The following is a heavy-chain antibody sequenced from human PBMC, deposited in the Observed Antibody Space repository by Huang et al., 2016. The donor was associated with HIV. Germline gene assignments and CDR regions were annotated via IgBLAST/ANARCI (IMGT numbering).Heavy chain of an antibody. J-gene: IGHJ4*02. V-gene: IGHV1-8*02. Sequence: QVHLVQSGAEVKTPGASVKVSCKASGYTFTNYDINWVRQAPGRGLEWMGWMNPNTGNTGCAQSFQGRVTMTGKTSITTAYMELTSLTSEDTAVYYWARSAYGDLDYWGLGTLVIVSS. CDR3: ARSAYGDLDY. D-gene: IGHD4-17*01. CDR2: MNPNTGNT. CDR1: GYTFTNYD.